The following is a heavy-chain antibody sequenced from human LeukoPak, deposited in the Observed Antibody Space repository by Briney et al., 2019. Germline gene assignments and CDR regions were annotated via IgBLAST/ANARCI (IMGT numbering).Heavy chain of an antibody. J-gene: IGHJ5*02. V-gene: IGHV2-5*02. CDR3: AHNQLPYNWFDP. CDR1: GFSLRTSGVG. Sequence: SGPTLVHPTQTLTLTCTFSGFSLRTSGVGGGWIRQPPGKALEWLSLIYWDDDKRYSPSLKSRLTITKDTSKNQVVLTMTNMDPVDTATYYCAHNQLPYNWFDPWGQGTLVTVSS. CDR2: IYWDDDK. D-gene: IGHD2-2*02.